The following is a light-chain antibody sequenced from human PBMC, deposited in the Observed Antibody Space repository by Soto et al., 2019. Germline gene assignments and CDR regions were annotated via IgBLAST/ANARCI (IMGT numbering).Light chain of an antibody. CDR3: QQYNNWPPIP. CDR2: KAS. V-gene: IGKV1-5*03. Sequence: IRVTPSPSALSAYVRDRVPITCLATQSIDRWLAWYQQKPGTAPKLLIYKASSLESGVPSRFTGSGSGTDFTLTISSLQADDFAVCYCQQYNNWPPIPFGQVTRLEVK. J-gene: IGKJ5*01. CDR1: QSIDRW.